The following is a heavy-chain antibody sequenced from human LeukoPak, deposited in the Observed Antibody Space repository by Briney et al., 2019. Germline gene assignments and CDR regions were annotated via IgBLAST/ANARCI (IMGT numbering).Heavy chain of an antibody. CDR1: GYTFSIYN. CDR2: INPSGGT. J-gene: IGHJ4*02. D-gene: IGHD6-13*01. Sequence: ASVKVSCKVSGYTFSIYNMHWVRQAPGQGLEWMGIINPSGGTSYAQKLQGRIIMTRDTSTVYMELSSLRSEDTAVYYCAREGVAGTGLDYWGQGTLVAVSS. CDR3: AREGVAGTGLDY. V-gene: IGHV1-46*01.